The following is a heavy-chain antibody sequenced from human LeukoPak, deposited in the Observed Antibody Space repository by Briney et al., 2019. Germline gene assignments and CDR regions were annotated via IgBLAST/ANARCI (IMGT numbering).Heavy chain of an antibody. D-gene: IGHD1-26*01. Sequence: PSQTLSLTCTVSGGSISIYYWNWIRQPPGKGLEWIGSIYNSGSTTYNPSLKSRVTISGDTSKNQFSLELSSVTAADTAVYYCTRDRELGFWGQGTLVTVSS. CDR3: TRDRELGF. CDR2: IYNSGST. V-gene: IGHV4-59*01. J-gene: IGHJ4*02. CDR1: GGSISIYY.